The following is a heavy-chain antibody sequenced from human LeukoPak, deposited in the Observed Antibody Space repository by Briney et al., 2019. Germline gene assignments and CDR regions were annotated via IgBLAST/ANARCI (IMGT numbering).Heavy chain of an antibody. CDR2: ISWNSGST. CDR1: GFTFDDYA. Sequence: GGSLRLSCAAYGFTFDDYAMHWVRQAPGKGLEWVSGISWNSGSTAYADSVKGRFTISRDNAKSSLYLQMNSLRPEDTAFYFCAKLAVSGKAPFDCWGQGTLVTVST. V-gene: IGHV3-9*01. D-gene: IGHD6-19*01. CDR3: AKLAVSGKAPFDC. J-gene: IGHJ4*02.